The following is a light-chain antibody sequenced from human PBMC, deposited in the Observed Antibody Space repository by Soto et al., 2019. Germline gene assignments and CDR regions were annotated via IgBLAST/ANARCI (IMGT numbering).Light chain of an antibody. CDR3: QQYISYCT. CDR1: QSISSW. CDR2: KAS. Sequence: DIQMTQSPSTLSASVGDGVTITCRASQSISSWLAWYQQKPGKAPKLLIYKASNLESGVTSRFSGSGSGTEFTLTISSLQPDDFATYYCQQYISYCTFGQGTKVEIK. J-gene: IGKJ1*01. V-gene: IGKV1-5*03.